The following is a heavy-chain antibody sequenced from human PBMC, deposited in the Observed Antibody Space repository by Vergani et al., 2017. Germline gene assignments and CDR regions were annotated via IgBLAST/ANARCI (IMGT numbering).Heavy chain of an antibody. CDR1: GGSISSSSYY. J-gene: IGHJ4*02. CDR2: INYSGST. CDR3: ARHVYTSGLSFFGDYFDF. V-gene: IGHV4-39*01. D-gene: IGHD6-19*01. Sequence: QLQLQESGPGLVKPSETMSLTCTVSGGSISSSSYYWGWIRRPPGKGLEWIGSINYSGSTYYSPSLKSRVTISVATSKNQFSLKLRYVTAADTAVYYCARHVYTSGLSFFGDYFDFWGQGTLVTVSS.